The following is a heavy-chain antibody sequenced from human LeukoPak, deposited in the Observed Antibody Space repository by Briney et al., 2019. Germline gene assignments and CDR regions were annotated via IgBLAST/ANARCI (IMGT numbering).Heavy chain of an antibody. J-gene: IGHJ3*02. CDR3: ARDFEAAAGSDAFDI. CDR1: GFTFSSYS. CDR2: ISSSSSYI. Sequence: GGSLRLSCAASGFTFSSYSMNWVRQAPGKGLEWVSSISSSSSYIYYADSVKGRFTISRDNAKNSLYLQMNSLRAEDTAVYYCARDFEAAAGSDAFDIWGQGTMVTVSS. V-gene: IGHV3-21*01. D-gene: IGHD6-13*01.